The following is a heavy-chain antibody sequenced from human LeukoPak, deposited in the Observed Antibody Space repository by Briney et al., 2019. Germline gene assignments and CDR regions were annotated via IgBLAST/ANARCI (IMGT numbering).Heavy chain of an antibody. V-gene: IGHV3-7*01. CDR2: IKQDGSEK. J-gene: IGHJ4*02. Sequence: GGSLRLSCAASGFTFSSYWMSWVRQAPGKGLEWVANIKQDGSEKYYVDSVKGRFTISRDNAKNSLYLQMNSLRAEDTAVYYCARRIAAAWYYFDYWGQGTLVTVSS. CDR3: ARRIAAAWYYFDY. D-gene: IGHD6-13*01. CDR1: GFTFSSYW.